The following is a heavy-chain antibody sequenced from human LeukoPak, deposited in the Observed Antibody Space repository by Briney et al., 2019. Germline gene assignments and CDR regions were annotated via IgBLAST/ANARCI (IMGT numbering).Heavy chain of an antibody. J-gene: IGHJ6*02. V-gene: IGHV4-59*08. Sequence: SATLSLTCTVSGGSISSYYWSWLRQPPGKGLEWIGYIYYSGSTNYNPSLKSRVTISVDTSKNQFSLKLSSVTAADTAVYYCARHDSSGYYYYGMDVWGQGTTVTVSS. CDR1: GGSISSYY. CDR3: ARHDSSGYYYYGMDV. D-gene: IGHD3-22*01. CDR2: IYYSGST.